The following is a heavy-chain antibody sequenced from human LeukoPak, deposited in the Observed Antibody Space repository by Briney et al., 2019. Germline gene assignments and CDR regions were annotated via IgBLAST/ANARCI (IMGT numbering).Heavy chain of an antibody. D-gene: IGHD1-26*01. Sequence: PGGSLRLSCAASGFTFSDHYMDWVRQAPGKGLEGVGRTRNKANSYTTEYAESVKGRFTISRDDSKNSLYLQMNSLKTEDTAVYYCARWELSHDAFDIWGQGTMVTVSS. CDR2: TRNKANSYTT. CDR3: ARWELSHDAFDI. CDR1: GFTFSDHY. V-gene: IGHV3-72*01. J-gene: IGHJ3*02.